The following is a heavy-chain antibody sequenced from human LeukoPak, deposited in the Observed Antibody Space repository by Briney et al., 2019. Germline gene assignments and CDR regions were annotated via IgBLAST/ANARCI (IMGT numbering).Heavy chain of an antibody. CDR3: ARAVRTHYYGSGSVVPFDY. J-gene: IGHJ4*02. Sequence: KASETLSLTCTVSGGSISSGGYYWSWIRQPPGKGLEWIGYIYHSGSTYYNPSLKSRVTISVDRSKNQFSLKLSSVTAADTAVYYCARAVRTHYYGSGSVVPFDYWGQGTLVTVSS. V-gene: IGHV4-30-2*01. D-gene: IGHD3-10*01. CDR1: GGSISSGGYY. CDR2: IYHSGST.